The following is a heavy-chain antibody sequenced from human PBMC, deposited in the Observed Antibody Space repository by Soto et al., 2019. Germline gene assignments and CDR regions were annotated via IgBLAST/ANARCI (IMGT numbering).Heavy chain of an antibody. V-gene: IGHV3-23*01. CDR1: GFTFSSYA. CDR3: ASPRALYGSGSQKYYGMDV. Sequence: PGGSLRLSCAASGFTFSSYAMSWVRQAPGKGLEWVSAISGSGGSTYYADSVKGRFTISRDNSKNTLYLQMNSLRAEDTAVYYCASPRALYGSGSQKYYGMDVWGQGTTVTVSS. D-gene: IGHD3-10*01. CDR2: ISGSGGST. J-gene: IGHJ6*02.